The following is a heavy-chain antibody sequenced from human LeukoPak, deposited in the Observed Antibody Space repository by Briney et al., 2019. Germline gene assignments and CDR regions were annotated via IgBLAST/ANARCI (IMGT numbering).Heavy chain of an antibody. D-gene: IGHD6-13*01. V-gene: IGHV3-23*01. Sequence: PGGSLRLSCAASGFTFSSYAMSWVRQAPGKGLDRVSAINGSGCSTYYADSVKGRFTISRDNSKNTLYLQMNSLRAEDTAVYYCAKDLSGGSSSWTRFYYYYYMDVWGKGTTVTVSS. CDR3: AKDLSGGSSSWTRFYYYYYMDV. CDR2: INGSGCST. J-gene: IGHJ6*03. CDR1: GFTFSSYA.